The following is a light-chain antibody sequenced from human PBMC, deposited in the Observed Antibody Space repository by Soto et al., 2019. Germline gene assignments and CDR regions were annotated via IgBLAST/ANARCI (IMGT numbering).Light chain of an antibody. J-gene: IGKJ5*01. CDR1: QSISSSF. CDR3: QQYDNSPIT. CDR2: GAS. V-gene: IGKV3-20*01. Sequence: EIVMTQSPATLSVSPGGRATLSCRASQSISSSFLAWYQQKPGQAPRLLIYGASSRATGIPDRFSGTGSETDFTLTISRLEPEDFAVYYCQQYDNSPITFGQGTRLEIK.